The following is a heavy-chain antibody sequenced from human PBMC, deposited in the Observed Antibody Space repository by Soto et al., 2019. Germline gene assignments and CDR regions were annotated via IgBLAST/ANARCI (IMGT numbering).Heavy chain of an antibody. CDR3: ARLRKTSTNTYYDILTDDTVVYGMDV. V-gene: IGHV1-3*01. J-gene: IGHJ6*02. Sequence: QVQLVQSGAEVKKPVASVKVSCKASGYTFTSYAMHWVRQAPGQRLEWMGWINAGNGNTKYSQKFQGRVTITRDTSASTAYMELSSLRSEDTAVDFCARLRKTSTNTYYDILTDDTVVYGMDVWGQGTTVTVSS. CDR1: GYTFTSYA. D-gene: IGHD3-9*01. CDR2: INAGNGNT.